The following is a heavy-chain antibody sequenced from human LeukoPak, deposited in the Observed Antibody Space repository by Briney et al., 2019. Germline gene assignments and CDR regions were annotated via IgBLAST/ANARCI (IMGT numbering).Heavy chain of an antibody. CDR1: EYTFTSYA. CDR2: INAGNGNT. V-gene: IGHV1-3*01. CDR3: ARALWFGELLTQDNWFDP. D-gene: IGHD3-10*01. Sequence: ASVKVSCKASEYTFTSYAMHWVRQAPGQRLEWMGWINAGNGNTKYSQKFQGRVTITRDTSASTAYMELSSLRSEDTAVYYCARALWFGELLTQDNWFDPWGQGTLVTVSS. J-gene: IGHJ5*02.